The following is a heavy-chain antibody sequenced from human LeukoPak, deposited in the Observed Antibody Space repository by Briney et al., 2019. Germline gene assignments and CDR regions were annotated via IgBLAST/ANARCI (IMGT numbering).Heavy chain of an antibody. Sequence: APVKVSCKTSGHTFTGYYMHWVRQAPGQGLEWMGWINPKTGGTSYAQKFQGRVTMTRDTSISTINMELSRLTSDDTAVYYCARATAENDHWGQGTLVTVSS. V-gene: IGHV1-2*02. D-gene: IGHD1-14*01. CDR2: INPKTGGT. CDR3: ARATAENDH. CDR1: GHTFTGYY. J-gene: IGHJ4*02.